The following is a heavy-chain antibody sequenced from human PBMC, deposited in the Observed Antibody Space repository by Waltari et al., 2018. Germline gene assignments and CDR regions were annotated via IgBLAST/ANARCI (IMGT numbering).Heavy chain of an antibody. CDR2: ISGSGGST. J-gene: IGHJ4*02. CDR1: GFPFSSYA. Sequence: EVQLLESGGGLVQPGGSLRLSCSAPGFPFSSYAMRLVRQAPGKGLEWVSAISGSGGSTYYADSVKGRFTISRDNSKNTLYLQMNSLRAEDTAVYYCAKEWLAVYWGQGTLVTVSS. CDR3: AKEWLAVY. V-gene: IGHV3-23*01. D-gene: IGHD3-22*01.